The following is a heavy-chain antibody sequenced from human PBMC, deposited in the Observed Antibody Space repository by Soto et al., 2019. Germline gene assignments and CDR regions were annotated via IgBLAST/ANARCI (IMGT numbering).Heavy chain of an antibody. D-gene: IGHD1-7*01. CDR1: GFTFSSYA. CDR2: ISYDGSNK. Sequence: GSLRLSCAASGFTFSSYAMHWVRQAPGKGLEWVAVISYDGSNKYYADSVKGRFTISRDNSKNTLYLQMNTLGAEDTAVYYCARDGIGGTVFRGYLDYWGRGTVVTVSS. CDR3: ARDGIGGTVFRGYLDY. V-gene: IGHV3-30-3*01. J-gene: IGHJ4*02.